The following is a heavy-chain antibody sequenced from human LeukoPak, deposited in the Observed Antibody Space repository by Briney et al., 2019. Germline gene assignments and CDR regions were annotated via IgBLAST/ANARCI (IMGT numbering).Heavy chain of an antibody. V-gene: IGHV1-24*01. J-gene: IGHJ4*02. CDR2: FDPEDGET. CDR1: GYTLTELS. CDR3: ATAPRDITMVRGVIPFDY. D-gene: IGHD3-10*01. Sequence: ASVTVSCKVSGYTLTELSMHWVRQAPGKGLEWMGGFDPEDGETIYAQKFQGRVTMTEDTSTDTAYMELSSLRSEDTAVYYCATAPRDITMVRGVIPFDYWGQGTLVTVSS.